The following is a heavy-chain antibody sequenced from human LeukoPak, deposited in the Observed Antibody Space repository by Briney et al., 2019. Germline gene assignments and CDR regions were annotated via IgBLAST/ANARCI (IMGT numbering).Heavy chain of an antibody. Sequence: GGSLRLSCAASGFTFNSYAMYWVRQAPGKGLEWISGIFGSGGSPHYADSVKGRFTISRDNSRNTVYLQLDSLRVEDTALYYCGKTTVGYSSGRYPGWPVDYWGQGALVTVSS. V-gene: IGHV3-23*01. CDR3: GKTTVGYSSGRYPGWPVDY. D-gene: IGHD2-15*01. CDR1: GFTFNSYA. J-gene: IGHJ4*02. CDR2: IFGSGGSP.